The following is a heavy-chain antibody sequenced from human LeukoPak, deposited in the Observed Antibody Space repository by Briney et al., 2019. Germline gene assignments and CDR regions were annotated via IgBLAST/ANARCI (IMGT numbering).Heavy chain of an antibody. D-gene: IGHD5-18*01. CDR1: GGSFSGYY. CDR2: INHSGST. J-gene: IGHJ4*02. Sequence: SETLSLTCAVYGGSFSGYYWSWIRQPPGKGLEWIGEINHSGSTNYNPSLKSRVTISVDTSKNQFSLKLSPVTAADTAVYYCARDTGYSYGRYFDYWGQGTLVTVSS. V-gene: IGHV4-34*01. CDR3: ARDTGYSYGRYFDY.